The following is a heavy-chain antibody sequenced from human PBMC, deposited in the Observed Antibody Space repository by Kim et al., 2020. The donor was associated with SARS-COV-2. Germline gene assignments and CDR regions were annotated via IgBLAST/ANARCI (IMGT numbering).Heavy chain of an antibody. Sequence: SRVTISVDPSKNQFSLKLSSVTAADTAVYYCARHSGDALWFGELLSKFDYWGQGTLVTVSS. D-gene: IGHD3-10*01. J-gene: IGHJ4*02. CDR3: ARHSGDALWFGELLSKFDY. V-gene: IGHV4-39*01.